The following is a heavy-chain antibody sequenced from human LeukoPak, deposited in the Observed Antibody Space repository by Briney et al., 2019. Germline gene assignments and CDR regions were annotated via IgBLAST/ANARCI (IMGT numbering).Heavy chain of an antibody. V-gene: IGHV3-53*01. CDR1: GFTVSSNS. CDR3: ARDLGYSSGPNY. D-gene: IGHD6-19*01. CDR2: IYSDNT. J-gene: IGHJ4*02. Sequence: GGSLRLSCTVSGFTVSSNSMSWVRQAPGKGLEWVSFIYSDNTHYSDSVKGRFTISRDNSKNTLHLQMNSLRAEDTAVYYCARDLGYSSGPNYWGQGTRVTVSS.